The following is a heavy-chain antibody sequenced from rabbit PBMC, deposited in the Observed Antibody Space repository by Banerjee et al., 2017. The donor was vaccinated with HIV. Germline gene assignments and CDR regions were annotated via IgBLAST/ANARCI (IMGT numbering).Heavy chain of an antibody. J-gene: IGHJ4*01. V-gene: IGHV1S45*01. CDR3: ARRDVDYAYAFNL. CDR2: IDPGGDGST. Sequence: QEQLEESGGGLVQPEGSLALTCKASGFDFSSNAMCWVRQSPGKGLEWIGCIDPGGDGSTYYASWAKGRFTISKTSSTTVTLQMTSLTAADTATYFCARRDVDYAYAFNLWGPGTLVTVS. D-gene: IGHD6-1*01. CDR1: GFDFSSNA.